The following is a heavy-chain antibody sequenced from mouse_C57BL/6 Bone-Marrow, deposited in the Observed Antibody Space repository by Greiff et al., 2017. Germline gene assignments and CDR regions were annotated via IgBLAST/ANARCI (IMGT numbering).Heavy chain of an antibody. V-gene: IGHV1-55*01. CDR2: IYPGSGST. Sequence: VQLQQPGAELVKPGASVKMSCKASGYTFTSYWITWVKQRPGQGLEWIGDIYPGSGSTNYNEKFKSKATLTVDTSSSTAYMQRSSLTSEDSAVYYCARRETYYGLWFAYWGQGTLVTVSA. D-gene: IGHD1-1*02. CDR1: GYTFTSYW. J-gene: IGHJ3*01. CDR3: ARRETYYGLWFAY.